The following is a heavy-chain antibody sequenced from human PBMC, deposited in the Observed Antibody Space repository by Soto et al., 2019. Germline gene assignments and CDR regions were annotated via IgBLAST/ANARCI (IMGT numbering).Heavy chain of an antibody. Sequence: GGSLRLSCTASGFTFSSYAMTWVRQAPGRGLEGVSGITASGGRTFYADSVKGRFTISRDNSRSTLYLQMNSLRAEDTAVYYCAKDSLEQWLVSWFDPWGQGTLVTVSS. CDR1: GFTFSSYA. D-gene: IGHD6-19*01. CDR3: AKDSLEQWLVSWFDP. J-gene: IGHJ5*02. CDR2: ITASGGRT. V-gene: IGHV3-23*01.